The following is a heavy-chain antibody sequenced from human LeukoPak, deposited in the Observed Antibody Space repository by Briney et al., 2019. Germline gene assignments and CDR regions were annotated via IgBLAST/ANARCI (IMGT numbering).Heavy chain of an antibody. CDR3: AKEYSSGWPLRAFDI. J-gene: IGHJ3*02. Sequence: GGSLRLSCAASGFTFSSYGMHWVPQAPGKGLGWVAVISYDGSIKYYADSVKGRFTISRDNSKNTLYLQMNSLRAEDTAVYYCAKEYSSGWPLRAFDIWRQGTMVTVSS. V-gene: IGHV3-30*18. CDR1: GFTFSSYG. CDR2: ISYDGSIK. D-gene: IGHD6-19*01.